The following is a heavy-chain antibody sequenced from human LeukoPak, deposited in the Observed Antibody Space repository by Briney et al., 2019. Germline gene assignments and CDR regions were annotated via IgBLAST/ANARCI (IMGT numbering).Heavy chain of an antibody. CDR1: GVSMSSSSYY. Sequence: PSETLSLTCTVSGVSMSSSSYYWGWIRQPPGKGLEWIGSIYYSGSTYYNPSLKSRVTISVDTSKNQFSLKLSSVTAADTAVYYCARQSMIVVVSHLVWGQGTLVTVSS. J-gene: IGHJ4*02. V-gene: IGHV4-39*01. CDR2: IYYSGST. D-gene: IGHD3-22*01. CDR3: ARQSMIVVVSHLV.